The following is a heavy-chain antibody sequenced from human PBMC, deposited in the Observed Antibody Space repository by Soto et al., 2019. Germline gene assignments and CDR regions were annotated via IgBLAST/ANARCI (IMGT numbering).Heavy chain of an antibody. Sequence: EVQLLESGGGLVQPGGSLRLSCAASGFTFSSYAMSWVRQAPGKGLEWVSAISGSGGSTYYADSVKGRFTISRDNSKNTLYLQMNSLRAEDTAVYYCAKVGSGGSLKRNYYYYYMDVWGTGTTVTVSS. CDR1: GFTFSSYA. D-gene: IGHD3-10*01. J-gene: IGHJ6*03. CDR3: AKVGSGGSLKRNYYYYYMDV. CDR2: ISGSGGST. V-gene: IGHV3-23*01.